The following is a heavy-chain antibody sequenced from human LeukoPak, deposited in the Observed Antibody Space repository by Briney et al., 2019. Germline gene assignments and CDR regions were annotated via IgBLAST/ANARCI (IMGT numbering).Heavy chain of an antibody. Sequence: SETLSLTCAVYGGSFSDYYWNWIRQPPGKGLEWIGEINHSGTTNYNPSLKSRVTISVDTSKNQFSLRLSAVTAADTAVYHCARGLRSPSRSTPAVPHVWGKGTTVTVSA. J-gene: IGHJ6*04. D-gene: IGHD2/OR15-2a*01. CDR2: INHSGTT. V-gene: IGHV4-34*01. CDR1: GGSFSDYY. CDR3: ARGLRSPSRSTPAVPHV.